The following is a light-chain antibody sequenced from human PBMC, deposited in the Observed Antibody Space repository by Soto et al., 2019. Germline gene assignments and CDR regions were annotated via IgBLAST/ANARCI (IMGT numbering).Light chain of an antibody. J-gene: IGKJ2*01. V-gene: IGKV2-28*01. CDR2: LGS. CDR3: MQALQTPNT. Sequence: DIVMTQSPLSLPVTPGEPASISFRSSQSLLHSNGYNYLDWYLQKPGQSPQLLIYLGSNRASGVPDRFSDSGSGTDFTLKISRVEAEDVGVYYCMQALQTPNTFGQGTKVDIK. CDR1: QSLLHSNGYNY.